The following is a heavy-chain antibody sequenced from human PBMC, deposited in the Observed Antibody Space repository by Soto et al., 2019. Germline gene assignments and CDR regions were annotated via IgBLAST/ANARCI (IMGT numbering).Heavy chain of an antibody. CDR3: ARARDSSSSDYFYYYYGMDF. CDR1: EDSVSSTIGA. D-gene: IGHD6-6*01. J-gene: IGHJ6*02. V-gene: IGHV6-1*01. CDR2: TYYRSKCYN. Sequence: PSPTRSLASAITEDSVSSTIGAWNWIRQSPSIGVEWLGRTYYRSKCYNDYAVSVKSRITINPDTSKNQFSLQLNSVTPEETAVYYCARARDSSSSDYFYYYYGMDFWGQGTTVTVSS.